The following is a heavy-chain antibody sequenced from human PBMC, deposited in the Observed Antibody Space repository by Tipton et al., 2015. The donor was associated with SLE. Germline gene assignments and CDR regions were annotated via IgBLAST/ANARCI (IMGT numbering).Heavy chain of an antibody. V-gene: IGHV4-61*09. CDR1: GGSISSGSYY. D-gene: IGHD6-13*01. CDR2: IYTSGST. CDR3: ARVGGSSWFSYFDY. Sequence: TLSLTCTVSGGSISSGSYYWSWIRQPAGKGLEWIGHIYTSGSTNYNPSLKSRVTISVDTSKNQFSLKLSSVTAADTAVYYCARVGGSSWFSYFDYWGQGTLVTVSS. J-gene: IGHJ4*02.